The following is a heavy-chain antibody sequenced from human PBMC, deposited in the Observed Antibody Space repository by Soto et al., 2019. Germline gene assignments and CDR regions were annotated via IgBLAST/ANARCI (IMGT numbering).Heavy chain of an antibody. D-gene: IGHD2-15*01. J-gene: IGHJ3*02. CDR2: INVGNGNT. CDR3: AKDCGGSCYGAFDI. Sequence: QVPLVQSGAEVKKPGASVKVSCKASGYTFSVYAINWVRQAPGQRPEWMGWINVGNGNTRYSQKFQGRVTITRDTSASTAYMELSSLRSEDTAVFYCAKDCGGSCYGAFDIWGQGTMVTVSS. V-gene: IGHV1-3*01. CDR1: GYTFSVYA.